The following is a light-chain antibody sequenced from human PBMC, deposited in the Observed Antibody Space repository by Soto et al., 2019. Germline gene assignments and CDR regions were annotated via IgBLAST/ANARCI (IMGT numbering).Light chain of an antibody. CDR1: QSITNY. Sequence: DIQMTQSPSSLSASVRDRVTITCRASQSITNYLNWFQQKPGKAPSLLIYEASSLQRGLPSRFSGSGSGTDFTLTISSLQPEDFATYYCQQSYSTPWAFGQGTKVEIK. J-gene: IGKJ1*01. CDR2: EAS. V-gene: IGKV1-39*01. CDR3: QQSYSTPWA.